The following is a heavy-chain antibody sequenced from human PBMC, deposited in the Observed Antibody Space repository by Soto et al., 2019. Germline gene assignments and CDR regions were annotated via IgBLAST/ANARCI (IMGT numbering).Heavy chain of an antibody. J-gene: IGHJ4*02. CDR3: ARGTSIAEYFDY. CDR1: GGSISSGGHS. D-gene: IGHD6-6*01. Sequence: QLQLQESGSGLVKPLQTLSLTCAVSGGSISSGGHSWSWIRQPPGKGLEWIGYIYHSGSTHYNPSLKSRVTISLDRSKNQFSLKLTSVTAADTAVYYCARGTSIAEYFDYWGQGTLVTVSS. V-gene: IGHV4-30-2*01. CDR2: IYHSGST.